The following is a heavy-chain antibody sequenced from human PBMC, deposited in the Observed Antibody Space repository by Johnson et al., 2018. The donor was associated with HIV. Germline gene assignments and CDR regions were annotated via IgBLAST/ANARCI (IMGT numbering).Heavy chain of an antibody. D-gene: IGHD3-22*01. J-gene: IGHJ3*01. V-gene: IGHV3-30-3*01. CDR2: ISYDGNNR. CDR3: AKSQDRSAHDYDFDL. CDR1: GFTFSRYW. Sequence: QVQLVESGGGLVQPGGSLRLSCAASGFTFSRYWMSWVRQAPGKGLEWVAVISYDGNNRYYADSVKGRFTISRDNAKNSLYLQMNSLRGEDTAVYFCAKSQDRSAHDYDFDLWGQGTMVTVSS.